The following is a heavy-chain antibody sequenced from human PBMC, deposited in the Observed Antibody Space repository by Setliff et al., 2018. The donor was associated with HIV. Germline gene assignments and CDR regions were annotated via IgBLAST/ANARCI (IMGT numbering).Heavy chain of an antibody. Sequence: KASETLSLTCTVSGGSISSFYWSWIRQPAGKGLEWIGRIYTSGSTNYNPSLKSRVTMSVDTSKNQFPLKVTSVTAADTAVYYCARPVRPETTASLLIWGQGTLVTVSS. J-gene: IGHJ4*02. D-gene: IGHD4-17*01. V-gene: IGHV4-4*07. CDR3: ARPVRPETTASLLI. CDR2: IYTSGST. CDR1: GGSISSFY.